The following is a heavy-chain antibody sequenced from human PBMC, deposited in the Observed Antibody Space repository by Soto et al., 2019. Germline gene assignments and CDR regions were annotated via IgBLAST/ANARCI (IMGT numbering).Heavy chain of an antibody. J-gene: IGHJ6*02. V-gene: IGHV1-24*01. CDR3: ATKGRWYVGYYYYGMDV. D-gene: IGHD6-13*01. CDR2: FDPEDGET. Sequence: QVQLVQSGAEVKKPGASVKVSCKVSGYTLTELSMHWVRQAPGKGLEWMGGFDPEDGETIYAQKLQGRVTMTEDTSTDTAYRELSSLRSEDTAVYYCATKGRWYVGYYYYGMDVWGQGTTVTVSS. CDR1: GYTLTELS.